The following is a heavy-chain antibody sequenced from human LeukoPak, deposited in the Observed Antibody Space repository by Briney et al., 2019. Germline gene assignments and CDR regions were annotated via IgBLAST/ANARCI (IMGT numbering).Heavy chain of an antibody. Sequence: SETLSLTCTVSGGSISSYYWSWIRQPPGKGLEWIGYIYYSGSTNYDPSLKSRVTISVDTSRNQFSLNLTSVTAADTAVYYCAKSRSGYQIDIWGQGTMVTVSS. V-gene: IGHV4-59*01. CDR2: IYYSGST. CDR1: GGSISSYY. D-gene: IGHD3-22*01. CDR3: AKSRSGYQIDI. J-gene: IGHJ3*02.